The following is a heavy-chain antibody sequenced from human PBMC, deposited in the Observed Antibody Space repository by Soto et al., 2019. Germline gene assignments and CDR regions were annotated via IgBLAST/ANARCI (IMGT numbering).Heavy chain of an antibody. CDR1: GYTFTSYG. Sequence: ASVKVSCTASGYTFTSYGISWVRQAPGQGLEWMGWISAYNGNTNYAQKLQGRVTMTTDKSTSTAYMELRSLRSDDTAVYYCARDHGGTIFGVVIKPYYYYYMDVWGKGTTVTVSS. V-gene: IGHV1-18*01. J-gene: IGHJ6*03. CDR2: ISAYNGNT. CDR3: ARDHGGTIFGVVIKPYYYYYMDV. D-gene: IGHD3-3*01.